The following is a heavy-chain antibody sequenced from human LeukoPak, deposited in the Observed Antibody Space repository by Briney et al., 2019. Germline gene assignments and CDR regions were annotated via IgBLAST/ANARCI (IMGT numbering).Heavy chain of an antibody. CDR3: ARLWGSGSYRFDP. D-gene: IGHD3-10*01. J-gene: IGHJ5*02. V-gene: IGHV4-59*01. CDR1: GGSISSYY. Sequence: SETLSLTCTVSGGSISSYYWSWIRQPPGKGLEWNGYIYYSGSTNYNPSLKSRVTISVDTSKNQFSLKLSSVTAADTAVYYCARLWGSGSYRFDPWGQGTLVTVSS. CDR2: IYYSGST.